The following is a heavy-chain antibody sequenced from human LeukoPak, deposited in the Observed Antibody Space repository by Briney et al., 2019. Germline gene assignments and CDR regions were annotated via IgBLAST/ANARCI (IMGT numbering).Heavy chain of an antibody. CDR2: INHSGST. D-gene: IGHD4-17*01. J-gene: IGHJ4*02. V-gene: IGHV4-34*01. Sequence: SETLSLTCAVYGGSFSGYYWSWIRQPPGKGLEWIGEINHSGSTNYNPSLKSRVTISVDSSKNQFSLKLSSVTAADTAVYYCARGTTVTTVFHRSKQYYFDYWGQGTLVTVSS. CDR1: GGSFSGYY. CDR3: ARGTTVTTVFHRSKQYYFDY.